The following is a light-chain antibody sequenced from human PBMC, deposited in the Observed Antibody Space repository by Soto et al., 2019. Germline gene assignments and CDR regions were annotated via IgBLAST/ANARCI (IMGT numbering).Light chain of an antibody. V-gene: IGKV3-11*01. CDR1: RSVSSY. CDR3: QQRSNWPIT. J-gene: IGKJ5*01. CDR2: DAS. Sequence: EIVMTQSPATLYLSPGESPTLSCRATRSVSSYLAWYQQKPGQAPRLLIYDASSRPTDIPARFSGSGSGTDFTLTISSLEPEDFALYYCQQRSNWPITFGQGTRLEIK.